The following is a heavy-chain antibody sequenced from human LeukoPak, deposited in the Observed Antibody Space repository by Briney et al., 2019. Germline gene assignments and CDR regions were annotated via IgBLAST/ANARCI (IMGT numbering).Heavy chain of an antibody. D-gene: IGHD5-12*01. CDR2: ISYDGSNK. CDR3: AKDRVRGDIARGRDY. J-gene: IGHJ4*02. V-gene: IGHV3-30*18. CDR1: GFTFSSYG. Sequence: PGGSLRLSCAASGFTFSSYGMHWVRQAPGKGLEWVAVISYDGSNKYYADSVKGRFTISRDNSKNTLYLQMNSLRAEDTAVYYCAKDRVRGDIARGRDYWGQGTLVTVSS.